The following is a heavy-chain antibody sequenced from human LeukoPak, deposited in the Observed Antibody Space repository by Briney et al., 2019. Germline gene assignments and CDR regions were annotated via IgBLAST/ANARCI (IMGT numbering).Heavy chain of an antibody. CDR3: ARNGIAAAGTNWFDP. V-gene: IGHV4-38-2*02. D-gene: IGHD6-13*01. CDR1: GYSISSGYY. J-gene: IGHJ5*02. Sequence: SETLSLTCTVSGYSISSGYYWGWIRQPPGKGLEWIGSIYHSGSTYYNPSLKSRVTISVDTSKNQFSLQLSSVTAADTAVYYCARNGIAAAGTNWFDPWGQGTLVTVSS. CDR2: IYHSGST.